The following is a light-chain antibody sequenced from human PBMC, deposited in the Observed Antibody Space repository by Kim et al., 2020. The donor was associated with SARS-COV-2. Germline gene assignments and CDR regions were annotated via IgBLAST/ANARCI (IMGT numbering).Light chain of an antibody. Sequence: SPGDRAPLSCRASQSVSFPYLAWYQQKPGQAPRLLIFGASSRAAGIPDRFSASGSGTDFTLTISRLEPEDLAVYYCQQYGTPPRTFGQGTKVDIK. V-gene: IGKV3-20*01. CDR1: QSVSFPY. J-gene: IGKJ1*01. CDR3: QQYGTPPRT. CDR2: GAS.